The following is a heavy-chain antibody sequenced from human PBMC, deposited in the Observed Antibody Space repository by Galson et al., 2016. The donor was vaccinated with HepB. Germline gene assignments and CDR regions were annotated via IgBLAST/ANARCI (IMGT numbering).Heavy chain of an antibody. D-gene: IGHD4-17*01. J-gene: IGHJ6*02. CDR3: TSYGDYERYYYYGMDV. Sequence: SLRLSCAASGFTFSGSAMHWVRQASGKGLEWVGRIRSKANSYATAYAASGKGRFTISRDDSKNTAYLQMNSLKTEDTAVYYCTSYGDYERYYYYGMDVWGQGTTVTVSS. V-gene: IGHV3-73*01. CDR1: GFTFSGSA. CDR2: IRSKANSYAT.